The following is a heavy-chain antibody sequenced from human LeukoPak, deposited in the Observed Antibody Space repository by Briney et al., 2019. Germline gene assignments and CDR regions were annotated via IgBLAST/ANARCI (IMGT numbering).Heavy chain of an antibody. CDR1: GFTFSSYS. Sequence: GGSLRLSCAASGFTFSSYSMNWVRQAPGKGLEWVSSISSSSSYIYYADSVKGRFTISRDNSKNTLYLQMNSLRAEGTAVYYCAKAGATYYFDYWGQGTLVTVSS. V-gene: IGHV3-21*01. CDR2: ISSSSSYI. D-gene: IGHD1-14*01. J-gene: IGHJ4*02. CDR3: AKAGATYYFDY.